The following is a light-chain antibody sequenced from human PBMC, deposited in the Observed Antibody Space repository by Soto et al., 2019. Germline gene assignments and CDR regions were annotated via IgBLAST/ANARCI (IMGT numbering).Light chain of an antibody. J-gene: IGKJ2*01. Sequence: AIQMTQSPSSLSASVGDRVTITCRASQGIRNDLGWYQQKPGKAPKLLIYAASSLETGVPSRFSGSGSGTDFTLTISSLQPEDFATYYCRQDYIYTPTFGQGTKLEIK. CDR1: QGIRND. CDR2: AAS. CDR3: RQDYIYTPT. V-gene: IGKV1-6*01.